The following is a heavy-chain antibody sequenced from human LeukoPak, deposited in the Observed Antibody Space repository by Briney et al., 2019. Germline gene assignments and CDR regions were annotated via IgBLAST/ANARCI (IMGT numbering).Heavy chain of an antibody. D-gene: IGHD4-17*01. CDR2: IIPILAAA. J-gene: IGHJ4*02. V-gene: IGHV1-69*16. Sequence: GAAVNVSCKASGGTFMRYSISWVRPAPGQGVEWMGGIIPILAAADYPQKYQGRVTITTDESTSTVFIELSSITSEDSAVYYCASKVITGTTQDQHFDSWGQGTLVTVSS. CDR1: GGTFMRYS. CDR3: ASKVITGTTQDQHFDS.